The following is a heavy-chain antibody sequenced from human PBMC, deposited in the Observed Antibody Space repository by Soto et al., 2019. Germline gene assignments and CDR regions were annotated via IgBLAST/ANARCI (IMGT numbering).Heavy chain of an antibody. CDR2: IIPILGIA. CDR3: AREEYYSGSGAFFDY. CDR1: GGTFSSYT. Sequence: QVQLVQSGAEVKKPGSSVKVSCKASGGTFSSYTISWVRQAPGQGLEWMGRIIPILGIANYAQKFQGRVTSAADKSRSTAYMELSSLRSEDTAVYYCAREEYYSGSGAFFDYWGQGTRVTVSS. J-gene: IGHJ4*02. V-gene: IGHV1-69*08. D-gene: IGHD3-10*01.